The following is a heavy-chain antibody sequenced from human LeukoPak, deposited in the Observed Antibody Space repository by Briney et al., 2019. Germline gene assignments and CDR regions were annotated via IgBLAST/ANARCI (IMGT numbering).Heavy chain of an antibody. J-gene: IGHJ5*02. CDR2: MSLQSGET. V-gene: IGHV1-8*01. CDR1: GYMFVHYE. Sequence: ASVKVSCKTSGYMFVHYEINWVRQAAGRGLEWMGWMSLQSGETGYAQKFQGRVTMTRNTDTGTAYLEVNSLTSEDTAVYYCARVRRIAIFGLVIPHWFDPWGQGTLVTVSS. D-gene: IGHD3-3*01. CDR3: ARVRRIAIFGLVIPHWFDP.